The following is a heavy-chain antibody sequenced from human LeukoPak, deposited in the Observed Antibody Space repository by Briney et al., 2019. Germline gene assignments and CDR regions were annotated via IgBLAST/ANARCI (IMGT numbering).Heavy chain of an antibody. CDR1: GYTFTGYY. V-gene: IGHV1-2*02. J-gene: IGHJ4*02. Sequence: ASVKVSCTASGYTFTGYYMHWVRQAPGQGLQWMGWINPNGGDTNYAQKFQGRVTMTRDTSISTAYMELSRLRSDDTAVYYCARGLSYGNPPGDYWGQGTLVTVSS. CDR2: INPNGGDT. D-gene: IGHD5-18*01. CDR3: ARGLSYGNPPGDY.